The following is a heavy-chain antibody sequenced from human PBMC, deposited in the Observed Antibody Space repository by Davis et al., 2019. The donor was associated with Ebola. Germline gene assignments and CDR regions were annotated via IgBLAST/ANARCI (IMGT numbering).Heavy chain of an antibody. CDR3: ARVNRHGDPDY. D-gene: IGHD4-17*01. Sequence: GESLKISCAASGFSFSDYGMHWVRQAPGKGLEWVAVIWYDGSNKYYADSVKGRFTISRDNSKNTLYLQMNSLRAEDTAVYYCARVNRHGDPDYWGQGTLVTVSS. CDR2: IWYDGSNK. CDR1: GFSFSDYG. V-gene: IGHV3-33*01. J-gene: IGHJ4*02.